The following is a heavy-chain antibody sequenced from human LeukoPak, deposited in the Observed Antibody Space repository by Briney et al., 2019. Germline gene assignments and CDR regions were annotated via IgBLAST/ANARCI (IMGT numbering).Heavy chain of an antibody. Sequence: SETLSLTCAVSGGSITSGAYAWSWIRQPPGTGLDWIGYIYRSGSTSYKPSLKSRLSITIDKSKNQFSLNLRSVTAADTAFYYCARGGGFYGSGTTHFDYWGQGTLATVSS. V-gene: IGHV4-30-2*01. CDR1: GGSITSGAYA. J-gene: IGHJ4*02. D-gene: IGHD3-10*01. CDR2: IYRSGST. CDR3: ARGGGFYGSGTTHFDY.